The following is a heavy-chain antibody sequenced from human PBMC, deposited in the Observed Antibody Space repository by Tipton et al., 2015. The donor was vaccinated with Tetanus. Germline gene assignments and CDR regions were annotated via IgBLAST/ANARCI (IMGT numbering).Heavy chain of an antibody. CDR1: GFTFSGSA. V-gene: IGHV3-73*01. J-gene: IGHJ3*01. CDR2: IRSKASNYAT. CDR3: ARERGNRGNAFDL. D-gene: IGHD3-16*01. Sequence: GSLRLSCAASGFTFSGSAMHWVRQASGKGLEWVGRIRSKASNYATAYAASVKGRFTISRDDSKNTAYLQMNSLKTEDTAVYFCARERGNRGNAFDLWGQGTKVAVSS.